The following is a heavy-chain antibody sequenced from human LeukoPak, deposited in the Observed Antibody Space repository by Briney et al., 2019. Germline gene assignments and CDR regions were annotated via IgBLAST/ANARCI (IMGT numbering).Heavy chain of an antibody. Sequence: PSETLSLTCAVYGGSFSGYYWSWIRQPPGKGLEWIGEINHSGSTNYNPSLKSRVTISVDTSKNQFSLKLSSVTAADTAVYYCARGLDAPKKRVAGNSHAFDIWGQGTMVTVSS. CDR1: GGSFSGYY. J-gene: IGHJ3*02. D-gene: IGHD6-19*01. V-gene: IGHV4-34*01. CDR3: ARGLDAPKKRVAGNSHAFDI. CDR2: INHSGST.